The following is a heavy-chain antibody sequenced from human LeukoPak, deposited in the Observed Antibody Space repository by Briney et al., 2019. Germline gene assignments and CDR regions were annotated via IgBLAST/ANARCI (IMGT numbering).Heavy chain of an antibody. J-gene: IGHJ4*02. CDR3: AKDAVGRTGYYDSSGYIDY. CDR2: IKQDGTEK. CDR1: GFTFTTYW. Sequence: PGGSLRLSCAASGFTFTTYWLSWVRQAPGKGLEWVANIKQDGTEKYYVDSVKGRFTISRDNSKNTLYLQMNSLRAEDTAVYYCAKDAVGRTGYYDSSGYIDYWGQGTLVTVSS. D-gene: IGHD3-22*01. V-gene: IGHV3-7*01.